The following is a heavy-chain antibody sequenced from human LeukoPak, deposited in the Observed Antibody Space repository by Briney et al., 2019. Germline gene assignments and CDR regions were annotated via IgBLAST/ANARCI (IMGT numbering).Heavy chain of an antibody. CDR3: ASSYGDYSFYGMDV. CDR1: GFTVSSNY. J-gene: IGHJ6*02. CDR2: IYSGGST. V-gene: IGHV3-53*01. Sequence: RPGGSLRLSCAASGFTVSSNYMSWVRQAPGKGLEWVSVIYSGGSTYYADSVKGRFTISRDNAKNSLYLQTNSLRAEDTAVYYCASSYGDYSFYGMDVWGQGTTVIVSS. D-gene: IGHD4-17*01.